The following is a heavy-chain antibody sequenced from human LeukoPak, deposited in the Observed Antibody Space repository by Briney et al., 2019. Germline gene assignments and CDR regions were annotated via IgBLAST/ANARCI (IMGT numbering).Heavy chain of an antibody. CDR3: ARGQVPAARGYNWFDP. J-gene: IGHJ5*02. Sequence: SETLSLTCAVYGWSINDYYWNWIRQPPGKGLEWIGEINARGDTNYNPSLKSRVNISVDTSKKQFSLRLTSMIAADTALYYCARGQVPAARGYNWFDPWGQGTLVTVSS. CDR2: INARGDT. V-gene: IGHV4-34*01. D-gene: IGHD2-2*01. CDR1: GWSINDYY.